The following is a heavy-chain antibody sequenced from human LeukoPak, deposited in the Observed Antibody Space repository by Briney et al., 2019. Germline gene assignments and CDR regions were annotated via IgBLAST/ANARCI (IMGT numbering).Heavy chain of an antibody. J-gene: IGHJ4*02. Sequence: GGSLRLSCAASGFTFTDYWMTWVCQVPGKGLEWVANIKQGGSESYYVDSVKGRFTISRENAKNSLYLQMDSLRVDDTAVYYCARVGAWELQRVFDYWGQGTLVTVSS. CDR1: GFTFTDYW. V-gene: IGHV3-7*01. D-gene: IGHD1-26*01. CDR3: ARVGAWELQRVFDY. CDR2: IKQGGSES.